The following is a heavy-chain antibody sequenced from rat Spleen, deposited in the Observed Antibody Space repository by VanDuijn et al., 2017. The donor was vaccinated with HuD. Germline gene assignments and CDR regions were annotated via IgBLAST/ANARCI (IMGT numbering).Heavy chain of an antibody. Sequence: EVQLVESGGGLVQPGRSMKLSCAASGFTFSSFAMAWVRQAPTKGLEWVASISYDGGNTYYRDSVKGRFTISRDNAKSSLYLQMDSLRSEDTSTYYCAKDSNSYYFDYWGQGVMVTVSS. CDR2: ISYDGGNT. V-gene: IGHV5-20*01. D-gene: IGHD3-1*01. CDR1: GFTFSSFA. J-gene: IGHJ2*01. CDR3: AKDSNSYYFDY.